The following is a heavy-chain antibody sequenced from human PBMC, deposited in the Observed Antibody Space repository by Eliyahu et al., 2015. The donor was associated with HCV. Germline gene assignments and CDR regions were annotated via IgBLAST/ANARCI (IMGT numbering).Heavy chain of an antibody. D-gene: IGHD1-26*01. J-gene: IGHJ4*02. CDR1: GGSFSGYY. CDR2: INHSGST. CDR3: ARGVVGATSDHYFDS. Sequence: QVQLQQWGAGLLKPSETLSLTCAVYGGSFSGYYWTWIRQPPGKGLEWIAEINHSGSTNYSPSLKSRVTISVDTSKNQFSLKLSSVTAADTAVYYCARGVVGATSDHYFDSWSQGTLVTVSS. V-gene: IGHV4-34*01.